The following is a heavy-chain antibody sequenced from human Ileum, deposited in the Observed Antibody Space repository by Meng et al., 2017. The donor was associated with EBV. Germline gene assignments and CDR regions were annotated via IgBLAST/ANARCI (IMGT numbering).Heavy chain of an antibody. J-gene: IGHJ4*02. D-gene: IGHD3-22*01. CDR2: IYYSGST. Sequence: QVQLQESGPGLVKPSATLSLTCAVSGYSRSSTNWWGWIRQPPGKGLEWIGYIYYSGSTSYNPSLKSRVTMSVDTSKNQFSLNLNSVTAVDTAVYYCARNVPGTSAYYDWGQGTLVTVSS. CDR1: GYSRSSTNW. CDR3: ARNVPGTSAYYD. V-gene: IGHV4-28*01.